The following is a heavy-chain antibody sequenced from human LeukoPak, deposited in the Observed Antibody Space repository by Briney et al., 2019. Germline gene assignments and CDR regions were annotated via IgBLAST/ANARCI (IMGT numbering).Heavy chain of an antibody. J-gene: IGHJ3*02. Sequence: PSQTLSLTCTVSGNSISSGDNYWSWIRQPAGKGLEWIGRIYTSGSTNYNPSLKSRVTISGDTSKNQFSLKLSSVTATDTAVYYCARGAKRAYAFDIWGQGTMVTVSS. V-gene: IGHV4-61*02. CDR2: IYTSGST. CDR3: ARGAKRAYAFDI. D-gene: IGHD1-26*01. CDR1: GNSISSGDNY.